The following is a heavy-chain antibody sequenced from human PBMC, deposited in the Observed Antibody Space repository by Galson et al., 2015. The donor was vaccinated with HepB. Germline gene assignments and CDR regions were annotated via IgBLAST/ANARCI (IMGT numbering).Heavy chain of an antibody. CDR1: GGSISSSSYY. D-gene: IGHD2-2*01. CDR2: IYYSGST. J-gene: IGHJ4*02. CDR3: ARGPFCSSTSCYSRGPFDY. V-gene: IGHV4-39*07. Sequence: ETLSLTCTVSGGSISSSSYYWGWIRQPPGKGLEWIGSIYYSGSTYYNPSLKSRVTISVDTSKNQFSLKLSSVTAADTAVYYCARGPFCSSTSCYSRGPFDYWGQGTLVTVSS.